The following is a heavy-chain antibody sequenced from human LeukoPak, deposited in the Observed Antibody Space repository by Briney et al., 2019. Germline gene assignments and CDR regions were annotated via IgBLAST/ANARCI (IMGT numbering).Heavy chain of an antibody. V-gene: IGHV3-21*01. J-gene: IGHJ4*02. D-gene: IGHD6-13*01. CDR1: GFTFSSYS. Sequence: PGGSLRLSCGASGFTFSSYSMNWVRQAPGKGLEWVSSISSSSTYIYYADSVKGRFTISRDNAKNSLYLQMNSLRAEDTAVYYCARGSIAAAGTGDYWGQGTLVTVSS. CDR3: ARGSIAAAGTGDY. CDR2: ISSSSTYI.